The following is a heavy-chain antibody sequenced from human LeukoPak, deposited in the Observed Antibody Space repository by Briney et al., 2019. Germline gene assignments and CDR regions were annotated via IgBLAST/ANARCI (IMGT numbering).Heavy chain of an antibody. V-gene: IGHV4-39*07. CDR2: MYYSGST. CDR1: GDSISSNSYY. CDR3: ARETPYGSGSYPFDY. Sequence: PSETLSLTCTVSGDSISSNSYYWGWIRQPPGKGLEWIGSMYYSGSTYYNPSLKSRVTISEDTSKNQFSLKLSSVTAADTAVYYCARETPYGSGSYPFDYWGQGILVTVSS. D-gene: IGHD3-10*01. J-gene: IGHJ4*02.